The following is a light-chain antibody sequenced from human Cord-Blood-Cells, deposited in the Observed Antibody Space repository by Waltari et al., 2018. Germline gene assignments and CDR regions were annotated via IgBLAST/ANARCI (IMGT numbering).Light chain of an antibody. V-gene: IGKV1-39*01. Sequence: DMQMTQSPSSPSASVGDRVAITGRASQSISSYLNWYQQKPGKAPKLLIYAASSLQSGVPSRFSGSGSGTDFTLTISSLQPEDFATYYCQQSYSTPYTFGQGTKLEIK. CDR3: QQSYSTPYT. J-gene: IGKJ2*01. CDR2: AAS. CDR1: QSISSY.